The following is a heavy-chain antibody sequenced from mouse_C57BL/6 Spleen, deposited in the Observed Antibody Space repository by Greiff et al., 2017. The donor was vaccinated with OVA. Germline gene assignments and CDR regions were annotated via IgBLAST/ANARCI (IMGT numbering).Heavy chain of an antibody. V-gene: IGHV1-53*01. CDR2: INPSNGGT. J-gene: IGHJ4*01. Sequence: QVQLKQPGTELVKPGASVKLSCKASGYTFTSYWMHWVKQRPGQGLEWIGNINPSNGGTNYNEKFKSKATPTVDKSSSTAYMQLSSLTSEDSAVYYCARSRDYDFYAMDYWGQGTSVTVSS. CDR3: ARSRDYDFYAMDY. CDR1: GYTFTSYW. D-gene: IGHD2-4*01.